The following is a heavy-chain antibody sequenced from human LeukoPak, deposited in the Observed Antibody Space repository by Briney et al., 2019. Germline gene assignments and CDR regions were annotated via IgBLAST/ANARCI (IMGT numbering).Heavy chain of an antibody. CDR3: VRSRSTWFGETLAAFDI. CDR1: RFTFSSHS. CDR2: ISGSGSYI. J-gene: IGHJ3*02. V-gene: IGHV3-21*01. Sequence: GGSLRLSCVASRFTFSSHSMNWVRQAPGKGLEWVSSISGSGSYIFYADSVKGRFTISRDNAKNSLYLQINSLRAEDTALYYCVRSRSTWFGETLAAFDIWGQGTKVTVSS. D-gene: IGHD3-10*01.